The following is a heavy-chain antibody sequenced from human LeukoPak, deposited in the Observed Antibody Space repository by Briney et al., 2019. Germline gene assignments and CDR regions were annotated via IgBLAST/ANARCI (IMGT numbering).Heavy chain of an antibody. CDR3: ARPYYYDSRIDP. J-gene: IGHJ5*02. D-gene: IGHD3-22*01. CDR2: MYYSGSN. CDR1: GGSISSDDYY. Sequence: SQTLSLTCTASGGSISSDDYYWSWMRQPPGQGLVWITYMYYSGSNYYNPFLKSRVTMSAHTSKNQPSLKLSSVTAADTAVYYCARPYYYDSRIDPWGQGILVTVSS. V-gene: IGHV4-30-4*01.